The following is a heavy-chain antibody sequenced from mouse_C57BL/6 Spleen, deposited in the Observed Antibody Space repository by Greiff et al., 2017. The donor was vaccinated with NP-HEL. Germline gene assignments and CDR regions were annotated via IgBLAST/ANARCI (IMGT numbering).Heavy chain of an antibody. Sequence: EVQLVESGGDLVKPGGSLKLSCAASGFTFSSYGMSWVRQTPDKRLEWVATISSGGSYTYYPDSVKGRFTISRDNAKNTLYLQMSSLKSEDTAVYYRARRGKGYAMDYWGQGTSVTVSS. J-gene: IGHJ4*01. CDR3: ARRGKGYAMDY. CDR1: GFTFSSYG. CDR2: ISSGGSYT. V-gene: IGHV5-6*01.